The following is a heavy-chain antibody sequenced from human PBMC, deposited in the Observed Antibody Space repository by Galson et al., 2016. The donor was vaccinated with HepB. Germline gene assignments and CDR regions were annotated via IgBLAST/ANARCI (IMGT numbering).Heavy chain of an antibody. V-gene: IGHV5-51*01. CDR3: ARRGSINSVSYVGMDV. CDR1: GYSFTSNW. CDR2: VHPSDSDI. J-gene: IGHJ6*02. Sequence: QSGAEVKKPGESLKISCKGSGYSFTSNWIGWVRQMPGKGLEWMGIVHPSDSDIRYSPSCQGRVTFSVDKSVNTAYLQWSSLKASDTAIYYCARRGSINSVSYVGMDVWGQGTTVTVSS. D-gene: IGHD3-10*02.